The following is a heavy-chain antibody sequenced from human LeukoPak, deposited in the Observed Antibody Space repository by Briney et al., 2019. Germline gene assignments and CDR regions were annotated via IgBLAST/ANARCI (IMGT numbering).Heavy chain of an antibody. CDR2: ISYDGSKK. CDR1: GFTFSRYS. J-gene: IGHJ4*02. CDR3: ARASSDY. V-gene: IGHV3-30-3*01. Sequence: GGSLRLSCAVSGFTFSRYSMHWVRQAPGKGLEWVAVISYDGSKKADSVKGRFTISRDNSKNTLYLQMPSLRAEDTAVYYCARASSDYWSQGTLVTVSS.